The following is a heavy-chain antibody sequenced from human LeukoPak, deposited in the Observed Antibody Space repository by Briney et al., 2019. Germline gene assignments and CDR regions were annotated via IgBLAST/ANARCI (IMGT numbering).Heavy chain of an antibody. CDR2: ILPGDSGT. D-gene: IGHD6-13*01. CDR3: ARWPRGATAAYFDY. CDR1: GYSFTNYW. J-gene: IGHJ4*02. V-gene: IGHV5-51*01. Sequence: GESLKISCQASGYSFTNYWIGWVRQMPGKGLEWIGIILPGDSGTRYSPSFRGQVTISADKSISTANLQWSSLKASDTAMYYCARWPRGATAAYFDYWGRGTLVTVSS.